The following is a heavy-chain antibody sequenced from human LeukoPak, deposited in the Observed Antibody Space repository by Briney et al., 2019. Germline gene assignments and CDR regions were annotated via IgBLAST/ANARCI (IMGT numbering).Heavy chain of an antibody. Sequence: HPGGSLRLSCAASGFTFSDYYMSWIRQAPGKGLEWVSATSSSDSGTYYADSVRGRFTISRDNSKNTLYLHMKSLRAEDAAVYYCAKAPVTSCRGAYCYPFDSWGQGTVVTVSS. V-gene: IGHV3-23*01. D-gene: IGHD2-21*01. CDR2: TSSSDSGT. CDR3: AKAPVTSCRGAYCYPFDS. J-gene: IGHJ4*02. CDR1: GFTFSDYY.